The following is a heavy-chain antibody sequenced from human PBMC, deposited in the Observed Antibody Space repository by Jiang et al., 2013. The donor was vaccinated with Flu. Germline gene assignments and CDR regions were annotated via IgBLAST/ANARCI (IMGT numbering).Heavy chain of an antibody. CDR2: INHSGST. Sequence: WIGEINHSGSTNYNPSLKSRVTISVDTSKNQFSLKLSSVTAADTAVYYCARGNWGENYYGMDVWGKGTTVTVSS. V-gene: IGHV4-34*01. J-gene: IGHJ6*04. CDR3: ARGNWGENYYGMDV. D-gene: IGHD7-27*01.